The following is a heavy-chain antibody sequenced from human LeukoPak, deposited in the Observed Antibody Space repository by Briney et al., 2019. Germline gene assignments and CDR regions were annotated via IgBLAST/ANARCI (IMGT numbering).Heavy chain of an antibody. CDR2: MSNDGSEK. V-gene: IGHV3-30*04. CDR3: ARELRDSGYDFDY. D-gene: IGHD5-12*01. J-gene: IGHJ4*02. CDR1: GFTFSNCV. Sequence: GGSLRLSCAASGFTFSNCVMHWVRQAPGKGLEWVAAMSNDGSEKYYADSVKGRFTISRDNYKNTLYLQMNSLRPEDTAVYYCARELRDSGYDFDYWGQGTLVTVSS.